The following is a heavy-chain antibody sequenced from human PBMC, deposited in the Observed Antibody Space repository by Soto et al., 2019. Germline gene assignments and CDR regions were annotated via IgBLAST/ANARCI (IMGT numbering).Heavy chain of an antibody. Sequence: QVQLVQSGAEVRKPGSSVTVSCKASGGTFSTYAISWVRQAPGQGLEWMGGIIPIVGTGSYAQKFQGRVTITADEPTTKAYMELSILRFEDTAVYYCARVVILVPTASTHFYYNMDVWGPGTTVTVSS. CDR3: ARVVILVPTASTHFYYNMDV. CDR2: IIPIVGTG. V-gene: IGHV1-69*01. J-gene: IGHJ6*02. D-gene: IGHD2-2*01. CDR1: GGTFSTYA.